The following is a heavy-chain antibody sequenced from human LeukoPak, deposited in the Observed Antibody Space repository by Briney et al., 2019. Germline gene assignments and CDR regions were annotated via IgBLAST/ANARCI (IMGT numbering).Heavy chain of an antibody. Sequence: SVKVSCKASGGTFSSYAISWVRQAPGQGLEWMGRIIPILGIANYAQKFQGRVTITADKSTSTAYMELSSLRSEDTAVYYCARLLHSFHYFDYWSQGTLVTVSS. J-gene: IGHJ4*02. V-gene: IGHV1-69*04. CDR2: IIPILGIA. CDR3: ARLLHSFHYFDY. D-gene: IGHD2-21*01. CDR1: GGTFSSYA.